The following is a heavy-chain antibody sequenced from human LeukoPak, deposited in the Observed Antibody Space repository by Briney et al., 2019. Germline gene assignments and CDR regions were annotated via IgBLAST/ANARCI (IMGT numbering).Heavy chain of an antibody. J-gene: IGHJ4*02. V-gene: IGHV4-30-4*01. CDR1: GGSISSGDYY. D-gene: IGHD4-23*01. CDR2: IYYSGST. Sequence: SETLSLTCTVSGGSISSGDYYWSWIRQPPGKGLEWIGYIYYSGSTYYNPSPKSRVTISVDTSKNQFSLKLSSVTAADTAVYYYASHGGNSDEFDYWGQGTLVTVSS. CDR3: ASHGGNSDEFDY.